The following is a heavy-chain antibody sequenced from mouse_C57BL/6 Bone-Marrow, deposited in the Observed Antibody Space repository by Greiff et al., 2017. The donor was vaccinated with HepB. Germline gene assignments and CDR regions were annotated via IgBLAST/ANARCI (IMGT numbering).Heavy chain of an antibody. J-gene: IGHJ1*03. CDR3: AKYGNGRDFDF. D-gene: IGHD2-1*01. CDR1: GYTFTSYD. V-gene: IGHV1-85*01. Sequence: VQLQQSGPELVKPGASVKLSCKASGYTFTSYDINWVKQRPGQGLEWIGWIYPSDGSTKYTEKFKGKATLTVDTSSSTAYMQLNSLTSEDSAVYFCAKYGNGRDFDFWGTGTTVTVSS. CDR2: IYPSDGST.